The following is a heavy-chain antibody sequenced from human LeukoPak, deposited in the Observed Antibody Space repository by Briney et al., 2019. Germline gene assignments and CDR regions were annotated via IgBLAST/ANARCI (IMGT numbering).Heavy chain of an antibody. J-gene: IGHJ4*02. V-gene: IGHV3-73*01. CDR3: TSDTMIVNY. CDR1: GFTFSGSA. CDR2: IRSKANSYAT. D-gene: IGHD3-22*01. Sequence: GGSLRLSCAASGFTFSGSAMHWVRQASGKGLEWVGRIRSKANSYATAYAASVKGRFTISRDDSKNTAYLQMNSLKTEDTAVYYCTSDTMIVNYWGQGTLVTVSP.